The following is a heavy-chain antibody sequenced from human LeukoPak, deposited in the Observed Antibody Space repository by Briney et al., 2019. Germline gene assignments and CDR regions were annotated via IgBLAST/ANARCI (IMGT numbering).Heavy chain of an antibody. Sequence: RGSLRLSCAASGFTFSSYWMSWVRQAPGKGLEWVANIKQDGSEKYYVDSVKGRFTISRDNAKNSLYLQMNSLRAEDTAVYYCARSRIAAAGRWFDPWGQGTLVTVSS. CDR2: IKQDGSEK. CDR3: ARSRIAAAGRWFDP. J-gene: IGHJ5*02. D-gene: IGHD6-13*01. V-gene: IGHV3-7*01. CDR1: GFTFSSYW.